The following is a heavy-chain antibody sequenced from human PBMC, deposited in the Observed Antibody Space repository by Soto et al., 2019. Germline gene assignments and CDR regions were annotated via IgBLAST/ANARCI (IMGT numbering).Heavy chain of an antibody. CDR3: AEGDYFDY. V-gene: IGHV4-39*01. CDR2: IYYSGST. Sequence: PSETLSLTWTVSGGSISSSSYRWGWIRQPPGKGLEWIGSIYYSGSTYYNPSLKSRVTISVDTSKNQFSLKLSSVTAADTAVYYCAEGDYFDYWGQGTLVTVSS. J-gene: IGHJ4*02. CDR1: GGSISSSSYR.